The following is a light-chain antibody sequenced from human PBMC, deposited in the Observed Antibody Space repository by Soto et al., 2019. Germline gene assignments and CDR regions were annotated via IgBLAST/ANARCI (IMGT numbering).Light chain of an antibody. V-gene: IGLV1-51*01. Sequence: QSVLTQPPSASGTPGQGVTISCSGSTSNIGSNYVYWYQQLPGTAPKLLIYDNDKRPSEIPDRFSGSKSGTSATLGITGLQTGDEADYFCGTWDSSLSAGVFGTGTKVTVL. CDR3: GTWDSSLSAGV. CDR1: TSNIGSNY. J-gene: IGLJ1*01. CDR2: DND.